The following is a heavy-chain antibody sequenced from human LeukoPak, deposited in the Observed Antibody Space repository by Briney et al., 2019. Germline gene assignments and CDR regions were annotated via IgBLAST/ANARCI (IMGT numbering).Heavy chain of an antibody. V-gene: IGHV4-34*01. CDR3: ARVEQVESYYDSSGYNTVRDY. CDR2: INHSGST. CDR1: GGSFSGYY. Sequence: SETLSLTCAVYGGSFSGYYWSWIRQPPGMGLEWIREINHSGSTNYNPSLKSRVTISVDTSKKQFSLKLSSVTAADTAVYYCARVEQVESYYDSSGYNTVRDYWGQGTLVTVSS. J-gene: IGHJ4*02. D-gene: IGHD3-22*01.